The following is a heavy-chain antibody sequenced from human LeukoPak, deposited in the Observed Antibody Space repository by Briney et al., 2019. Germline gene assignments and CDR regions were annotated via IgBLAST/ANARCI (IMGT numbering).Heavy chain of an antibody. V-gene: IGHV4-39*01. CDR2: IYYSGST. CDR3: ARHLYDSSGYFDY. J-gene: IGHJ4*02. D-gene: IGHD3-22*01. Sequence: SETLSLTCTVSGGSISSGSYYWGWIRQPPGKGLEWIVSIYYSGSTHYNPSLKSRVTISVDTAKNQFSPKLSSVTAADTAVYFCARHLYDSSGYFDYWGQGTLVTVSS. CDR1: GGSISSGSYY.